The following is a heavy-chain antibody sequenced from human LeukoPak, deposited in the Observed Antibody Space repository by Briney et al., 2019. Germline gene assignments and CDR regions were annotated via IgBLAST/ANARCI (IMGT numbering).Heavy chain of an antibody. J-gene: IGHJ4*02. V-gene: IGHV4-39*07. CDR2: IYYSGST. Sequence: SETPSLTCTVSGGSISSSSYYWGWIRQPPGKGLEWIGSIYYSGSTYYNPSLKSRVTISVDRSNNQFSLKVTSVTAADTAVYYCARDDGYSTLDYWGQGTRVTVSS. CDR1: GGSISSSSYY. CDR3: ARDDGYSTLDY. D-gene: IGHD5-12*01.